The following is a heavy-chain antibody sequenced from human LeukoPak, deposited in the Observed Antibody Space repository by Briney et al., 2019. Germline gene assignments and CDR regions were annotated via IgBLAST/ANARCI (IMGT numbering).Heavy chain of an antibody. Sequence: ASVRVSCKASGYTFTSYDINWVRQATGQGLEWMGWMNPNSGNTGYAPKFQGRVTMTRNTSITTAYMELSSLRSEDTAVYYCARGYSSGWYGWFDPWGQGTLVTVSS. CDR1: GYTFTSYD. CDR3: ARGYSSGWYGWFDP. V-gene: IGHV1-8*01. CDR2: MNPNSGNT. D-gene: IGHD6-19*01. J-gene: IGHJ5*02.